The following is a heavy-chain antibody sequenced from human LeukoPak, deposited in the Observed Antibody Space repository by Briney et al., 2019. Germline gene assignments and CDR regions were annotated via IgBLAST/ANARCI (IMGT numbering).Heavy chain of an antibody. Sequence: SETLSLTCTVSGGSISSHYWSWIRQPPGKGLEWIGYIYYSGSTNYNPSLKSRVTISVDTSKNQFSLKLSSVTAADTAVYYCARTDGYKLLSFDYWGQGTLVTVSS. D-gene: IGHD5-24*01. V-gene: IGHV4-59*11. J-gene: IGHJ4*02. CDR3: ARTDGYKLLSFDY. CDR1: GGSISSHY. CDR2: IYYSGST.